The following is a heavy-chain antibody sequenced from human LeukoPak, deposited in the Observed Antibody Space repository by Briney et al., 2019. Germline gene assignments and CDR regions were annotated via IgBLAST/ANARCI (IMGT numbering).Heavy chain of an antibody. D-gene: IGHD3-22*01. J-gene: IGHJ4*02. Sequence: SVKVSCKASGGTFSSYAISWVRQAPGQGLEWMGGIIPIFGTANYAQKFQGRVTITADKSTSTAYMELSSLRSEDTAVYYCARAGYYDSSGPNDYWGQGTLVTVSS. V-gene: IGHV1-69*06. CDR1: GGTFSSYA. CDR2: IIPIFGTA. CDR3: ARAGYYDSSGPNDY.